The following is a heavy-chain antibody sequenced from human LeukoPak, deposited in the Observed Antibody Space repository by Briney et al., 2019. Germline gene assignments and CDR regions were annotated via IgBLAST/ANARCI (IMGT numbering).Heavy chain of an antibody. V-gene: IGHV3-53*01. CDR2: IYSGGDT. Sequence: GGSLRLSCAASGFSVSGNYMSWVRQAPGKGLDCVAVIYSGGDTYYADSVKGRFTISRDKSKNTVYLQMNSLRAEDTAVYYCARDWDDGRAERPAWGQGTLVTVSS. D-gene: IGHD3-22*01. CDR3: ARDWDDGRAERPA. J-gene: IGHJ5*02. CDR1: GFSVSGNY.